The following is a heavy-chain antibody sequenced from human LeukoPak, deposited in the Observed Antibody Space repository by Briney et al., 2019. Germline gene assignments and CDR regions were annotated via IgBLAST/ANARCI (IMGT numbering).Heavy chain of an antibody. J-gene: IGHJ4*02. D-gene: IGHD1-26*01. Sequence: SETLSLTCTVSDDSISSTTYYWGWIRQPPGKGLEWIGSVSYSGTAYYSPSLKSRVSISVDTSKNQFSLKLSSVTAADTAVYYCARPLSPGNYFYWGQGALVTVSS. CDR1: DDSISSTTYY. CDR2: VSYSGTA. CDR3: ARPLSPGNYFY. V-gene: IGHV4-39*01.